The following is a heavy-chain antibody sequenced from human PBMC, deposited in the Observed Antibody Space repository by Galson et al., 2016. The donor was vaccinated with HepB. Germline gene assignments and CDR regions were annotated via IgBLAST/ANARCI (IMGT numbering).Heavy chain of an antibody. CDR3: ARRTEFLFYFDF. D-gene: IGHD3-10*01. Sequence: VSGDSIKNYDYYWAWIRQAPGKGLQWIGTVYHNGNANYNPSLKSRVAISVDPSTNQFSLKLTSVTAADTAVYYCARRTEFLFYFDFWGQGALVTVSS. CDR2: VYHNGNA. V-gene: IGHV4-39*01. J-gene: IGHJ4*02. CDR1: GDSIKNYDYY.